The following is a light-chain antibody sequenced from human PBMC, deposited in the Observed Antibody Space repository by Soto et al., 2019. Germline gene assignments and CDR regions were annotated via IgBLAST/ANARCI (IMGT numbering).Light chain of an antibody. J-gene: IGKJ5*01. Sequence: EIVLTQSPATLSVSPGERATLSCRASQSVSSNLAWYQQKPGQAPRLLIYGASTRATGIPARFSGSGSGTDFTLTISSLQSEDFAVYYCQQYNNWPPIIFGQGTRLE. CDR3: QQYNNWPPII. CDR2: GAS. CDR1: QSVSSN. V-gene: IGKV3-15*01.